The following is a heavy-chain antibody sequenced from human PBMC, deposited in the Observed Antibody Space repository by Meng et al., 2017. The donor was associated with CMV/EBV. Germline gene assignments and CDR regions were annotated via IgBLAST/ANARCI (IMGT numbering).Heavy chain of an antibody. J-gene: IGHJ6*02. D-gene: IGHD1-14*01. V-gene: IGHV3-53*01. CDR1: GFTFSSYA. CDR3: ARETTIGGMDV. CDR2: IYSGGST. Sequence: GGSLRLSCAASGFTFSSYAMSWVRQAPGKGLEWVSVIYSGGSTYYADSVKGRFTISRDNSKNTLYLQMNSLRAEDTAVYYCARETTIGGMDVWGQGTTVTVSS.